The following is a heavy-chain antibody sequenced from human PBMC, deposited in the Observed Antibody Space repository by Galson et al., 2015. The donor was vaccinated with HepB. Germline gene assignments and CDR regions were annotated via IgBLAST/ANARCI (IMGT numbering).Heavy chain of an antibody. CDR1: GYDFTTYW. CDR2: IDPRDSYT. J-gene: IGHJ4*02. CDR3: AKHVLPYTSGWYGYFDY. D-gene: IGHD6-19*01. Sequence: QSGAEVKKPGESLRISCKASGYDFTTYWISWVRQMPGKGLEWMGRIDPRDSYTNHSPSIQGHVTISVDKSLSTAYLQWSSLKASDTAMYFCAKHVLPYTSGWYGYFDYWGQGTLVTVSS. V-gene: IGHV5-10-1*01.